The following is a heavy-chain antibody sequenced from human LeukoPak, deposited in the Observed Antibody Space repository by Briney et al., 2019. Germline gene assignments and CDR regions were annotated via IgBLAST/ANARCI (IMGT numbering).Heavy chain of an antibody. CDR3: AREGLHSPLTLGY. J-gene: IGHJ4*02. D-gene: IGHD4-11*01. CDR1: GFTVSSNY. V-gene: IGHV3-53*01. Sequence: GGSLRLSCAASGFTVSSNYMSWVRQAPGKGLEWVSVIYSGGSTYYADSVKGRFTISRDNSKNTPYLQMNSLRAEDTAVYNCAREGLHSPLTLGYWGQGTLVTVSS. CDR2: IYSGGST.